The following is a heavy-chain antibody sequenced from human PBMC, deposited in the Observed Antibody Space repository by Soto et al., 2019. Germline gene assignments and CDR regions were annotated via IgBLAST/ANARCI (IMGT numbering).Heavy chain of an antibody. V-gene: IGHV1-69*13. D-gene: IGHD2-21*01. CDR3: ARAGGDGYNSWYFDL. J-gene: IGHJ2*01. Sequence: SVKVSCKASGGTFSSYAISWVRQAPGQGLEWMGGIIPIFGTANYAQKFQGRVTITADESTSTAYMELSSLRSEDTAVYYCARAGGDGYNSWYFDLWGRGTLVTVSS. CDR1: GGTFSSYA. CDR2: IIPIFGTA.